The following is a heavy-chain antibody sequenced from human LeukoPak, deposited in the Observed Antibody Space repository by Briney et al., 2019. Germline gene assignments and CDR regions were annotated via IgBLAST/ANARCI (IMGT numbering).Heavy chain of an antibody. V-gene: IGHV4-59*01. Sequence: SETLSLTCTVSGGSISSYYWSWIRQPPGKGLEWIGYIHYSGSPNYNPSLKSRDTISVDTSKNQFSLKLSSVTAADTAVYFCAGGSTMIRGAADYWGQGTLVTVSS. CDR1: GGSISSYY. D-gene: IGHD3-10*01. CDR3: AGGSTMIRGAADY. CDR2: IHYSGSP. J-gene: IGHJ4*02.